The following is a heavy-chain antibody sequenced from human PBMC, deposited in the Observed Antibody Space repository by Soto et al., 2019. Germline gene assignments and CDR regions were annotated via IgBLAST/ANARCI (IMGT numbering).Heavy chain of an antibody. CDR2: IKQDGSEK. CDR1: GFTFSSYW. Sequence: RGALRLSCAASGFTFSSYWMTWVRQAPGKGLEWVANIKQDGSEKYYVDSVKCRFTISRDNAKNSLYLQMNSLRAEDTAVYYCARDRYSYYDFWSGSLPYYYYGMDVWGQGTTVTVSS. CDR3: ARDRYSYYDFWSGSLPYYYYGMDV. D-gene: IGHD3-3*01. V-gene: IGHV3-7*01. J-gene: IGHJ6*02.